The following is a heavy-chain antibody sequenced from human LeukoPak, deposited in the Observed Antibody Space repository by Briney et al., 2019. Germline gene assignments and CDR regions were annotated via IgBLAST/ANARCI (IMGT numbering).Heavy chain of an antibody. J-gene: IGHJ5*02. CDR1: GYTFTSYY. CDR2: INPSGGST. D-gene: IGHD6-13*01. CDR3: ARSVSAAAGTVDWFDP. V-gene: IGHV1-46*01. Sequence: ASVKASCKASGYTFTSYYMHWVQQAPGQGLEWMGIINPSGGSTSYAQKFQGRVTMTRDTSTSTVYMELSSLRSEDTAVYYCARSVSAAAGTVDWFDPWGQGTLVTVSS.